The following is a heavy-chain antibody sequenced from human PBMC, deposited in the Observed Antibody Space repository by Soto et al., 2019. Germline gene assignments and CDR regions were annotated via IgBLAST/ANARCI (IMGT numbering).Heavy chain of an antibody. Sequence: EVQLVESGGGLVKPGGPLRLPCAASGLTFRSYRMNWFRQAPGKGLEGVPSIRSSSSYIYYADSVKGRFTISRDNAKNSLYLQMNSLSAEDMAVYYCAIDRWLHQLFFPGYVMDVWGQGTTVTFSS. CDR1: GLTFRSYR. CDR2: IRSSSSYI. D-gene: IGHD5-12*01. CDR3: AIDRWLHQLFFPGYVMDV. V-gene: IGHV3-21*01. J-gene: IGHJ6*02.